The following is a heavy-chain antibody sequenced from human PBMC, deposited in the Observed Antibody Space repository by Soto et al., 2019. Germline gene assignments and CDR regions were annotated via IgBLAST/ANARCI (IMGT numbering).Heavy chain of an antibody. CDR2: LYSGGTT. CDR3: AREDRRRDGRDYYYYYGMDV. J-gene: IGHJ6*02. CDR1: GLGVSNNY. V-gene: IGHV3-53*01. Sequence: GGSLRLSCAASGLGVSNNYLSWVRQPPGKWLEWVSVLYSGGTTYYADSVKGRFTISRDNSKNTLYLRMNSLRAEDTAVYYCAREDRRRDGRDYYYYYGMDVWGQGTTVTVSS.